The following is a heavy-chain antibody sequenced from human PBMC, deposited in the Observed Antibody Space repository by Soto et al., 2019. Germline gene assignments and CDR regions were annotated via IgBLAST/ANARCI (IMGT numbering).Heavy chain of an antibody. Sequence: QIQLLQSGAEVQKPGASVKVTCKASGYTFRNFGISWVRQAPGQGLEWMGWISAYNANANDAQKFQGRLTMTADTSTSTAYMELRSLRSDDTAVYYCARENSYFDYWGQGTLVTVSS. CDR3: ARENSYFDY. CDR1: GYTFRNFG. V-gene: IGHV1-18*01. CDR2: ISAYNANA. J-gene: IGHJ4*02.